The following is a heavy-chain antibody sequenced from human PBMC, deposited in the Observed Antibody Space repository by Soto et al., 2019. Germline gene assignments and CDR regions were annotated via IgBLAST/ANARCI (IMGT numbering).Heavy chain of an antibody. CDR1: GSSFTSYW. J-gene: IGHJ6*02. D-gene: IGHD3-10*01. CDR3: ARAGTMVRGVIMRSGSYYYYGMDV. V-gene: IGHV5-10-1*01. Sequence: GESLKISCKGSGSSFTSYWISWVRQMPGKGLEWMGRIDPSDSYTNYSPSFQGHVTISADKSISTAYLQWSSLKASDTAMYYCARAGTMVRGVIMRSGSYYYYGMDVWGQGTTVTVSS. CDR2: IDPSDSYT.